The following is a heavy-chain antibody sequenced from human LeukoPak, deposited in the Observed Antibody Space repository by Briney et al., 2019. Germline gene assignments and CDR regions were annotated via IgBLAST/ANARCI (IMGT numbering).Heavy chain of an antibody. D-gene: IGHD2-2*02. CDR2: IYTSGST. CDR1: GGSISSYY. J-gene: IGHJ3*02. V-gene: IGHV4-4*07. Sequence: SETLSLTCTVSGGSISSYYWSWIRQPAGKGLEWIGRIYTSGSTNYNPSLKSRVTISVDRSKNQFSLKLSSVTAADTAVYYCVGIYTYDAFDIWGQGTMVTVSS. CDR3: VGIYTYDAFDI.